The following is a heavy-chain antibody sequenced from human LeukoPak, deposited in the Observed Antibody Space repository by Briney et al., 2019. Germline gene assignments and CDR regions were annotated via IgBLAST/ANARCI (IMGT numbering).Heavy chain of an antibody. V-gene: IGHV3-53*01. D-gene: IGHD2-15*01. Sequence: PGGSLRLSCAASGVTVSSNYMSWVRQAPGEGLEWVSVIYSGGSTYYADSVKGRFTISRDKSKTIIYFQMNSLRAEEPAVYYCARGRISIGFDYWGQGTLVTVSS. J-gene: IGHJ4*02. CDR1: GVTVSSNY. CDR3: ARGRISIGFDY. CDR2: IYSGGST.